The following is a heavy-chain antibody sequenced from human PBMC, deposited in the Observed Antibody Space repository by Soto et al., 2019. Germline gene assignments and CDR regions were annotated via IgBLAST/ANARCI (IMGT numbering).Heavy chain of an antibody. CDR3: AKDRENNWNYVDFDY. D-gene: IGHD1-7*01. CDR1: GFTFSSYA. V-gene: IGHV3-23*01. Sequence: AGGSLRLSCAASGFTFSSYAMSWVRQAPGKGLEWVSAISGSGGSTYYADSVKGRFTISRDNSKNTLYLQMNSLRAEDTAVYYCAKDRENNWNYVDFDYWGQGTLVTVSS. CDR2: ISGSGGST. J-gene: IGHJ4*02.